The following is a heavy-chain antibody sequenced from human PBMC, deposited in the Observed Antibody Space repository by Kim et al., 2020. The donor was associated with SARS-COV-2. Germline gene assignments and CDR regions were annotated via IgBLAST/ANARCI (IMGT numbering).Heavy chain of an antibody. D-gene: IGHD3-3*02. CDR3: ARVTRSLEFSNYYYYGMDV. CDR1: GFTFSSYS. J-gene: IGHJ6*02. CDR2: ISSSSSYI. Sequence: GGSLRLSCAASGFTFSSYSMNWVRQAPGKGLEWVSSISSSSSYIYYADSVKGRFTISRDNAKNSLYLQMNSLRAEDTAVYYCARVTRSLEFSNYYYYGMDVWGQGTTVTVSS. V-gene: IGHV3-21*01.